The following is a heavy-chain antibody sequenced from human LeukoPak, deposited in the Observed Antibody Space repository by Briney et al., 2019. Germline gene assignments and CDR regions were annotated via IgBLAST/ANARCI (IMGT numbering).Heavy chain of an antibody. D-gene: IGHD2-2*01. CDR3: AKDIVGYCSSTSCWGDAFDI. CDR2: ISWNSGSI. V-gene: IGHV3-9*01. J-gene: IGHJ3*02. Sequence: GGSLRLSCAASGFTFDEYAMHWVRQAPGKGLEWVSGISWNSGSIGYADSVKGRFTISRDNAKNSLYLQMNSLRAEDTALYYCAKDIVGYCSSTSCWGDAFDIWGQGTMVTVSS. CDR1: GFTFDEYA.